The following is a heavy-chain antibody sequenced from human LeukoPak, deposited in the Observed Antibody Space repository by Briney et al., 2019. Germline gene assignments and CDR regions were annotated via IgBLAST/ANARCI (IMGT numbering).Heavy chain of an antibody. D-gene: IGHD3-22*01. CDR2: ISPGGEIH. V-gene: IGHV3-23*01. Sequence: GGSLRLSCAASGFTFSNYGMNWVRQAPGKGLEWVSGISPGGEIHYYADSVKGRFTISRDNSKGTVSLQMHSLRAEDTATYYCAKDDGWLYYNHWGQGTLVTVSS. CDR1: GFTFSNYG. J-gene: IGHJ4*02. CDR3: AKDDGWLYYNH.